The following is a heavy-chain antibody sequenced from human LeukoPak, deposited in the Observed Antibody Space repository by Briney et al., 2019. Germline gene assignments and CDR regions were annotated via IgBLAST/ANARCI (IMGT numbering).Heavy chain of an antibody. V-gene: IGHV1-2*02. CDR3: ARGVIIGFDP. Sequence: ASVKVSCKTSGYTFTGDYLHWVRLAPGQGLEWTGWINPNNGVTGYAQKFQGRVTMTRDTSISTAYMELTSLRSDDTAVYYCARGVIIGFDPWGQGTLVTVSS. CDR1: GYTFTGDY. J-gene: IGHJ5*02. CDR2: INPNNGVT. D-gene: IGHD3-10*01.